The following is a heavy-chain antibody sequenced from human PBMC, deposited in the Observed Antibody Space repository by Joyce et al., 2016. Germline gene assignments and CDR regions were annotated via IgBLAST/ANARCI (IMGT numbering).Heavy chain of an antibody. CDR3: ASAYGSGSYSYYYGMDV. J-gene: IGHJ6*02. CDR1: GGSVSSGGYS. V-gene: IGHV4-30-2*01. CDR2: IYHNEST. Sequence: QMQLQESGPGLVKPSQTLSLTCAVSGGSVSSGGYSWTWIRQPPGKGLEWIGHIYHNESTYYNPSLQSRVTMSVDRTKNQCSLKVRSVTAADTAVYYCASAYGSGSYSYYYGMDVWGQGTTVTVSS. D-gene: IGHD3-10*01.